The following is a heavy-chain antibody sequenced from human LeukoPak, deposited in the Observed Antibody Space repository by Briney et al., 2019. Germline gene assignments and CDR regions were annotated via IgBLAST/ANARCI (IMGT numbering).Heavy chain of an antibody. J-gene: IGHJ3*02. CDR1: GFTYSSYG. D-gene: IGHD2-21*01. Sequence: GRSLRLSCAASGFTYSSYGMHWVRQAPGKGLEWVAVIWYDGSNKYYADSVKGRFTISRDNSKNTLYLQMNSLRAEDTAVYYCAKVFSFAFDIWGQGTMVTVSS. CDR2: IWYDGSNK. CDR3: AKVFSFAFDI. V-gene: IGHV3-33*06.